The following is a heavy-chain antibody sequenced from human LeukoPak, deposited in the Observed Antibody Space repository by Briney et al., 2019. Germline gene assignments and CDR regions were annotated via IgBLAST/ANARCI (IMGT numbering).Heavy chain of an antibody. D-gene: IGHD6-19*01. Sequence: PGGTLRLSCAASGFTFSSYGMSWVRQAPGKGLEWVSAISGSGGSTYYADSVKGRFTISRDNSKNTLYLQMNSLRAEDTAVYYCAQSGGDSSGWYSGSEYFDYWGQGTLVTVSS. CDR3: AQSGGDSSGWYSGSEYFDY. CDR2: ISGSGGST. V-gene: IGHV3-23*01. CDR1: GFTFSSYG. J-gene: IGHJ4*02.